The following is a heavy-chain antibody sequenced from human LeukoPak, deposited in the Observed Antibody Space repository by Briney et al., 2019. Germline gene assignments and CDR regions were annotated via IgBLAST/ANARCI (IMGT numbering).Heavy chain of an antibody. J-gene: IGHJ6*03. D-gene: IGHD1-7*01. CDR3: ASQGLELSYYYYYIDV. V-gene: IGHV1-69*05. CDR1: GGTFSSYA. Sequence: SVKVSCKASGGTFSSYAISWVRQAPGQGLEWMGRIIPIFGTANYAQKFQGRVTITTDESTSTAYMELSSLRSEDTAVYYCASQGLELSYYYYYIDVWGKGTTVTLSS. CDR2: IIPIFGTA.